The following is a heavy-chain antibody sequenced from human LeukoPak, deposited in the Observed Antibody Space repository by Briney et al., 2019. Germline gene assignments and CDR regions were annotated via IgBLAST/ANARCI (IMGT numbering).Heavy chain of an antibody. CDR2: ITPIFGTA. CDR3: ARDRGVEYSSSSFDY. CDR1: GYTFTGYY. Sequence: SVKVSCKASGYTFTGYYMHWVRQAPGQGLERMGGITPIFGTANYAQKFQGRVTITADESTSTAYMELSSLRSEDTAVYYCARDRGVEYSSSSFDYWGQGTLVTVSS. D-gene: IGHD6-6*01. J-gene: IGHJ4*02. V-gene: IGHV1-69*13.